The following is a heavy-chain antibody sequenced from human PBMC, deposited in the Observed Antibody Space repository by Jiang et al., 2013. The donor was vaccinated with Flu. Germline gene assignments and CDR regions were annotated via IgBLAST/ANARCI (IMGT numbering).Heavy chain of an antibody. Sequence: GAEVKKPGESLRISCKGSGYSFTSYWISWVRQMPGKGLEWMGRIDPSDSYTNYSPSFQGHVTISADKSISTAYLQWSSLKASDTAMYYCAGPSLWQPYYYYGMDVWGKGTTVTVSS. CDR3: AGPSLWQPYYYYGMDV. CDR2: IDPSDSYT. CDR1: GYSFTSYW. D-gene: IGHD3-10*01. V-gene: IGHV5-10-1*01. J-gene: IGHJ6*04.